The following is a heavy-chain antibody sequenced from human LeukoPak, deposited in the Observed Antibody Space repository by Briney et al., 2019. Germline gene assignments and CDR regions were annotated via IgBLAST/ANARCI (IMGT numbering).Heavy chain of an antibody. CDR3: ARDRAVSWFDS. V-gene: IGHV3-33*05. CDR1: GLTFSSHG. Sequence: GSLRLSCAASGLTFSSHGFHWVRQAPGKGLEWVTFISLDGSKKSYADSVKGRFTFSRDDSKNTLYLEMNSLRAEDTAVHYCARDRAVSWFDSWGLGTLVTVSS. J-gene: IGHJ5*01. CDR2: ISLDGSKK. D-gene: IGHD3-10*01.